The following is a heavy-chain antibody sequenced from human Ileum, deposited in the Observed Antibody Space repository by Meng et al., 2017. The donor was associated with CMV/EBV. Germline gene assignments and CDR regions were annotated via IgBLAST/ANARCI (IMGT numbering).Heavy chain of an antibody. J-gene: IGHJ4*02. Sequence: SGGSISSGGFYWSWSRQHPGKGLQWIGYIYHSEDTYYNPSLKSRLSFSIDTSNDQFSLKLTSVTAADTAVYYCARESATGYNYWSVDYWGRGTLVTVSS. CDR3: ARESATGYNYWSVDY. V-gene: IGHV4-31*02. CDR1: GGSISSGGFY. D-gene: IGHD3-22*01. CDR2: IYHSEDT.